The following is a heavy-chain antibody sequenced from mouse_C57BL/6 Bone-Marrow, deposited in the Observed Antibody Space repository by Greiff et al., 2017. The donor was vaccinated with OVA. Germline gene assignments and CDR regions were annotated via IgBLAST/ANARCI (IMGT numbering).Heavy chain of an antibody. V-gene: IGHV5-6*01. CDR2: ISSGGSYT. CDR3: NGRGYGNYWYFDV. J-gene: IGHJ1*03. D-gene: IGHD2-1*01. CDR1: GFTFSSYG. Sequence: EVMLVESGGDLVKPGGSLKLSCAASGFTFSSYGMSWVRQTPDKRLEWVATISSGGSYTYYPDSVKGRFTISRDNAKNTLYLQMSSLKSEDTAMYYCNGRGYGNYWYFDVWGTGTTVTVSS.